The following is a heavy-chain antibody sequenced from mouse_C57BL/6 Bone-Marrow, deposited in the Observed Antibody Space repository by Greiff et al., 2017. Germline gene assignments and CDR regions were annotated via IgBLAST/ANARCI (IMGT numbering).Heavy chain of an antibody. Sequence: QVQLQQSGPELVKPGASVKLSCKASGYTFTSYDINWVKQRPGQGLEWIGWIYPRDGSTKYNEQFKGKATLTVDTSSSTAYMELHSLTSEDSAVYFCARGVYYGYDGYAMDYWGQGTSVTVSS. CDR2: IYPRDGST. CDR3: ARGVYYGYDGYAMDY. V-gene: IGHV1-85*01. D-gene: IGHD2-2*01. J-gene: IGHJ4*01. CDR1: GYTFTSYD.